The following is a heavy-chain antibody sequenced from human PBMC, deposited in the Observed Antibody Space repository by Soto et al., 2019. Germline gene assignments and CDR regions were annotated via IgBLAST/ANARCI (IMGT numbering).Heavy chain of an antibody. CDR2: ISSSSSTI. Sequence: PGGSLRLSCAASGFTFSSYGMNWVRQAPGKGLEWVSYISSSSSTIYYADSVKGRFTISRDNAKNSLYLQMNSLRDEDTAVYYCANTLQNCFYYGMDVWGQGTTVTVSS. D-gene: IGHD2-2*02. J-gene: IGHJ6*02. CDR1: GFTFSSYG. CDR3: ANTLQNCFYYGMDV. V-gene: IGHV3-48*02.